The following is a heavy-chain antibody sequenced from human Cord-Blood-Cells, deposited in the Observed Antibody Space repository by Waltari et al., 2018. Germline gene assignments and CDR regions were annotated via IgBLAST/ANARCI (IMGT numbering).Heavy chain of an antibody. CDR2: ISWNSGSI. J-gene: IGHJ2*01. CDR3: AKDIGSSWYFDL. V-gene: IGHV3-9*01. Sequence: EVQLVESGGGLVQPGRSLRLSCAASGFPFDDSALHWVRQAPGKGLEWVSGISWNSGSIGYADSVKGRFTISRDNAKNSLYLQMNSLRAEDTALYYCAKDIGSSWYFDLWGRGTLVTVSS. D-gene: IGHD6-13*01. CDR1: GFPFDDSA.